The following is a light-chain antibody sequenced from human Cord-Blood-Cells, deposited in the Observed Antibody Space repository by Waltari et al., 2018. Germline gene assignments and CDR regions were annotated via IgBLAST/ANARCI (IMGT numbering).Light chain of an antibody. CDR3: CSYAGSSTVV. J-gene: IGLJ2*01. Sequence: QSALPQPASVSGSPGQSITISCTGTRSDVGSYNLVPWYQQHPGKAPKLMIYEDSKRPSGVSNRFSGSKSGNTASLTISGLQAEDEADYYCCSYAGSSTVVFGGGTKLTVL. V-gene: IGLV2-23*01. CDR1: RSDVGSYNL. CDR2: EDS.